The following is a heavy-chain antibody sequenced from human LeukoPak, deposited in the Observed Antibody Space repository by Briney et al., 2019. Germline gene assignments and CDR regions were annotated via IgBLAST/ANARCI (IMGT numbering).Heavy chain of an antibody. CDR3: ARLGAAPGPPHYFYYGMDV. D-gene: IGHD6-13*01. J-gene: IGHJ6*02. CDR1: GGSISSRSYY. CDR2: TYYTGST. V-gene: IGHV4-39*01. Sequence: PSETLSLICSVSGGSISSRSYYWGWVRQPPGKGLEWIGSTYYTGSTYYNPSLRSRVSISGDTSKNQVSLKVNSVTAADTAVYYCARLGAAPGPPHYFYYGMDVWGQGTTVTVS.